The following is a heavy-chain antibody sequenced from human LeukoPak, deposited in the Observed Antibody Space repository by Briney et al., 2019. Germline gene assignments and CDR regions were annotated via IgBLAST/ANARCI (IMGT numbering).Heavy chain of an antibody. J-gene: IGHJ6*02. V-gene: IGHV3-66*01. CDR1: GFTFSSYA. D-gene: IGHD3-16*01. CDR3: ARDWGV. CDR2: IYSGGST. Sequence: GGSLRLSCAASGFTFSSYAMSWVRQAPGKGLEWVSVIYSGGSTYYADSVKGRFTISRDNAKNSLYLQMNSLSAEDTAVYYCARDWGVWGQGTTVTVSS.